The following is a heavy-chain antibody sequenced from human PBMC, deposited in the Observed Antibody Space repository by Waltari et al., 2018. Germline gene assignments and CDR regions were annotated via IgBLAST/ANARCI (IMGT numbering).Heavy chain of an antibody. J-gene: IGHJ4*02. D-gene: IGHD3-22*01. CDR3: ATVRDSHYYDSSGYSVLGD. Sequence: QVQLVQSGAEVKKPGASVKVSCKVSGYTLTELSMPWVRQAPGKGLEWMGGFDPEDGETIYAQKFQGRVTMTEDTSTDTAYMELSSLRSEDTAVYYCATVRDSHYYDSSGYSVLGDWGQGTLVTVSS. V-gene: IGHV1-24*01. CDR1: GYTLTELS. CDR2: FDPEDGET.